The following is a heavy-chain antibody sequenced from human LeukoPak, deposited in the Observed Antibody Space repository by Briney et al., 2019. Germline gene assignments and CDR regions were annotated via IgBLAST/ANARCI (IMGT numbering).Heavy chain of an antibody. Sequence: ASVKVSCKASGGTFSSYAISWVRQAPGQGLERMGWINPNSGATNYAQKFQGRVTMTRDTSTSTAYMELSMLTSDDTALYYCARDRGHAYWGQGTLVTVSS. V-gene: IGHV1-2*02. CDR1: GGTFSSYA. J-gene: IGHJ4*02. CDR3: ARDRGHAY. CDR2: INPNSGAT. D-gene: IGHD5-24*01.